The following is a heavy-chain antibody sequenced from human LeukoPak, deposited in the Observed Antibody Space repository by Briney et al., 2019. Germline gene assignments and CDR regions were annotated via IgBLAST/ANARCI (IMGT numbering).Heavy chain of an antibody. Sequence: GASVKVSCKGSGYTFTSYWIQWVRQAPGQGLEWMGWISTYSGNTNYAQKLQGRITMTIETSTSTAYMELRSLRSDDTAVYYCARGGSRVVTYGNFDYWGQGTLVTVSS. V-gene: IGHV1-18*04. CDR1: GYTFTSYW. CDR2: ISTYSGNT. J-gene: IGHJ4*02. CDR3: ARGGSRVVTYGNFDY. D-gene: IGHD2-21*02.